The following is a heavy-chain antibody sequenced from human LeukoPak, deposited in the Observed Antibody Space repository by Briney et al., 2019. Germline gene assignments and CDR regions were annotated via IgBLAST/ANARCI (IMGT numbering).Heavy chain of an antibody. J-gene: IGHJ4*02. D-gene: IGHD3-10*01. CDR1: GFTFSSYA. CDR2: ISGSGGST. CDR3: AKDPSMVRGVITKDQGY. Sequence: GGSLGLSCAASGFTFSSYAMSWVRQAPGKGLEWVSAISGSGGSTYYADSVKGRFTISRDNSKNTLYLQMNSLRAEDTAVYYCAKDPSMVRGVITKDQGYWGQGTLVTVSS. V-gene: IGHV3-23*01.